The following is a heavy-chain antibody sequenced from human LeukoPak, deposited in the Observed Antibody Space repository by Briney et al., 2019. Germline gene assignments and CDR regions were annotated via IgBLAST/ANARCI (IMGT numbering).Heavy chain of an antibody. D-gene: IGHD3-3*01. Sequence: ASVKVSCKASGYTFTSYDINWVRQATGQGLEWMGWISAYNGNTNYAQKLQGRVTMTTDTSTSTAYMELRSLRSDDTAVYYCARDRSVFGVAPTDYWGQGTLVTVSS. J-gene: IGHJ4*02. CDR3: ARDRSVFGVAPTDY. V-gene: IGHV1-18*01. CDR1: GYTFTSYD. CDR2: ISAYNGNT.